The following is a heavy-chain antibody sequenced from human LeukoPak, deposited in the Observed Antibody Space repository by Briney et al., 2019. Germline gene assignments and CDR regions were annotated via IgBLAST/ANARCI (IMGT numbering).Heavy chain of an antibody. V-gene: IGHV1-8*03. CDR2: MNPNSGNT. D-gene: IGHD3-22*01. Sequence: GASVKVSCKASGYTFTSYDINWVRQATGQGLEWMGWMNPNSGNTGYAQKFQGRVTITRNTSISTAYMELSSLRSEDTAVYYCARGYDSSGYYNDYWGQGTLVTVSS. J-gene: IGHJ4*02. CDR3: ARGYDSSGYYNDY. CDR1: GYTFTSYD.